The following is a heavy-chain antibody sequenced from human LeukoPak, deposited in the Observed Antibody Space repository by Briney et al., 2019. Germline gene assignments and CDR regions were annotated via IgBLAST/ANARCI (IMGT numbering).Heavy chain of an antibody. Sequence: SGGSLRLSCAASGFTFSTHSMNWVRQAPGKGLEWVSSISASSTYMYYADSVKGRFTISRDNAKNSLYLQMNSLRVEDTAVSYCARLTNLDYWGQGTLLTVSS. CDR1: GFTFSTHS. V-gene: IGHV3-21*03. J-gene: IGHJ4*02. CDR3: ARLTNLDY. D-gene: IGHD4/OR15-4a*01. CDR2: ISASSTYM.